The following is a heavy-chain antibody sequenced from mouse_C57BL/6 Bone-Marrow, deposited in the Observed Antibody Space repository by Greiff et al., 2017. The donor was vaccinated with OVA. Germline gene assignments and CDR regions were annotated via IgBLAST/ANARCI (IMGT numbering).Heavy chain of an antibody. Sequence: VQLQQPGAELVKPGASVKLSCKASGYTFTSYWMHWVKQRPGQGLEWIGMIHPNSGSTNYNEKFKIKATLTVDKSSSTAYMQLSSLTSEDSAVYYCARSEYYGSSQAWFAYWGQGTLVTVSA. CDR3: ARSEYYGSSQAWFAY. J-gene: IGHJ3*01. V-gene: IGHV1-64*01. CDR1: GYTFTSYW. D-gene: IGHD1-1*01. CDR2: IHPNSGST.